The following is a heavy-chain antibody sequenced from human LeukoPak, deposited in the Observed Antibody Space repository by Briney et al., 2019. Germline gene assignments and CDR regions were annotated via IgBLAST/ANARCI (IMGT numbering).Heavy chain of an antibody. CDR3: ARAQYRGVYYFDY. CDR1: RGTFSSYA. Sequence: SVKVSCKAPRGTFSSYAISWVRQAPGQGLEWMGRIIPIFGTANYAQKFQGRVTITTDESTSTAYMELSSLRSEDTAVYYCARAQYRGVYYFDYWGQGTLVTVSS. J-gene: IGHJ4*02. D-gene: IGHD3-10*01. V-gene: IGHV1-69*05. CDR2: IIPIFGTA.